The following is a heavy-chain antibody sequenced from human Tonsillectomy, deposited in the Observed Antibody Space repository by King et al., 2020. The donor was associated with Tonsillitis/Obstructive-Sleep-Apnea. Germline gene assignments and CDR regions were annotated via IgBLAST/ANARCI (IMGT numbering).Heavy chain of an antibody. CDR3: ARNFGDPDY. J-gene: IGHJ4*02. CDR1: GFTFDDYG. V-gene: IGHV3-20*04. Sequence: VQLVESGGGVVRPGGSLRLSCAASGFTFDDYGMSWVRQSPGKGLEWVSGINWNGGSTNYADSVKGLFTISRDNDKNSLCLQMNSLRVEDTAFYYCARNFGDPDYWGQGTLVTVSS. D-gene: IGHD4-17*01. CDR2: INWNGGST.